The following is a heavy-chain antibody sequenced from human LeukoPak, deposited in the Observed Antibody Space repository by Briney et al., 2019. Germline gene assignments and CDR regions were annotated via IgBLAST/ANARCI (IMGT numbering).Heavy chain of an antibody. V-gene: IGHV4-61*02. CDR1: GGSISSGSYY. J-gene: IGHJ4*02. Sequence: SQTLSLTCTVSGGSISSGSYYWSWIRQPAGKGLEWIGRIYTSGSTNYNPSLKSRVTISVDTSKSQFSLKLSSVTAADTAVYYCARASKDTAMVNWGQGTLVTVSS. CDR2: IYTSGST. CDR3: ARASKDTAMVN. D-gene: IGHD5-18*01.